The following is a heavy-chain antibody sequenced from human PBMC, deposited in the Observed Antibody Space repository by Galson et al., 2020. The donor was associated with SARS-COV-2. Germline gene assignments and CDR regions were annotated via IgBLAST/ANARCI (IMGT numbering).Heavy chain of an antibody. V-gene: IGHV2-70*12. CDR1: GLSVTTRGVR. D-gene: IGHD1-26*01. CDR3: AHISEYDAFDI. Sequence: SGTTLVKPRQTLTLTCRFSGLSVTTRGVRAAWIRQAPGKGLQWLARIDWDDDKFYTSSMKTRLSVSKDTSRNQLLLTMTNMDPGDTGTYYCAHISEYDAFDICGQGTKVTV. J-gene: IGHJ3*02. CDR2: IDWDDDK.